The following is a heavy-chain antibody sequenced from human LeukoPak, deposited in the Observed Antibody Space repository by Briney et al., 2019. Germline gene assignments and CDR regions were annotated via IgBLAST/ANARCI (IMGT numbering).Heavy chain of an antibody. CDR2: INHSGSS. V-gene: IGHV4-34*01. D-gene: IGHD3-3*01. CDR3: ARPYYDFWSGYPLGYYYMDV. Sequence: SDTLSLTCAVYGGSFSGYYWRWIRQPPGKGLEWIGEINHSGSSNYNPSLKSRVTISVDTSKNQFSLKRSSVTAADTAVYYCARPYYDFWSGYPLGYYYMDVWGKGTTVTVSS. CDR1: GGSFSGYY. J-gene: IGHJ6*03.